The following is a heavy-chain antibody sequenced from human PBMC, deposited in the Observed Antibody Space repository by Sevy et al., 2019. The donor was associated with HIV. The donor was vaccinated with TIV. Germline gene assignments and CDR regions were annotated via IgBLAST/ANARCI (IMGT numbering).Heavy chain of an antibody. CDR3: ALERLSSNVAEYFQN. D-gene: IGHD1-1*01. Sequence: GGSLRLSCAASGFTFNAFSMHWVRQAPGKGLEWVATISLDGGNQHYADSVRGRFTISRDNSQNALFLPMNSLRPDDTALYYCALERLSSNVAEYFQNWGQGALVTVSS. CDR2: ISLDGGNQ. V-gene: IGHV3-30-3*01. J-gene: IGHJ1*01. CDR1: GFTFNAFS.